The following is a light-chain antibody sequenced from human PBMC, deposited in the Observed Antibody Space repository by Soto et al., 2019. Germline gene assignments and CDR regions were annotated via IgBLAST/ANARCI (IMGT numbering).Light chain of an antibody. CDR2: RNS. CDR1: SSNLGTNS. V-gene: IGLV1-44*01. CDR3: AAWDDSLNGVV. Sequence: LTQPPSASGAPGLRVPISCSGTSSNLGTNSVTWYQHLPGTAPKVLIYRNSQRPSGVPDRFSGSKSGTSASLAISGLQSEDEADYYCAAWDDSLNGVVFGGGTKLTVL. J-gene: IGLJ2*01.